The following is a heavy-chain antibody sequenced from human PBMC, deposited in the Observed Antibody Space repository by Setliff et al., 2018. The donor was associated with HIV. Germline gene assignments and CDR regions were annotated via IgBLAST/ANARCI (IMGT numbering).Heavy chain of an antibody. J-gene: IGHJ4*02. D-gene: IGHD1-26*01. CDR3: AREGIVGAAAFDY. CDR1: GGYLSEYY. CDR2: VNRRGNS. Sequence: SETLSLTCAVYGGYLSEYYWSWIRQAPGKGLEWIGEVNRRGNSNYNPALKSRITVSVDTSKEQFSLKLKSVSAADTGIYYCAREGIVGAAAFDYWGQGTQVTVSS. V-gene: IGHV4-34*01.